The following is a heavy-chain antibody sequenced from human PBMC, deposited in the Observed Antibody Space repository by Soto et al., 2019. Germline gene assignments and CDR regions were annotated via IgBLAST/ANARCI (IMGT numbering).Heavy chain of an antibody. J-gene: IGHJ6*02. CDR3: ARYQGAGSYPDHYYGMDV. Sequence: GGSPMICWQSAGYSFATYWISGERQMAGKGLESVGRMDHSVSYTNYSPSFQGHVTISADKSISTAYLQWSSLKASDTAMYYCARYQGAGSYPDHYYGMDVWGQGTTVTVPS. V-gene: IGHV5-10-1*01. D-gene: IGHD3-10*01. CDR1: GYSFATYW. CDR2: MDHSVSYT.